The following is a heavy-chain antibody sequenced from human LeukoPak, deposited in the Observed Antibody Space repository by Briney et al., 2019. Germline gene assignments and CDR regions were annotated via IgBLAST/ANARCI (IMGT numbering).Heavy chain of an antibody. D-gene: IGHD1-26*01. Sequence: ASVKVSCKASGYTFTSYDINWVRQATGQGLEWMGWISAYNGNTNYAQKLQGRVTMTTDTSTSAAYMELRSLRSDDTAVYYCAREGLVGAPQAFDIWGQGTMVTVSS. CDR2: ISAYNGNT. V-gene: IGHV1-18*01. CDR3: AREGLVGAPQAFDI. J-gene: IGHJ3*02. CDR1: GYTFTSYD.